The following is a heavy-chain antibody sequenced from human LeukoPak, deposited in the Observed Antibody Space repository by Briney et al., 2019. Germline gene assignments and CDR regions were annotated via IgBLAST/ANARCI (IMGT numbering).Heavy chain of an antibody. J-gene: IGHJ4*02. V-gene: IGHV3-64D*06. CDR1: GFTFSTYG. D-gene: IGHD2-21*02. CDR3: VKGIVVVTARAFDY. CDR2: ISSNGGST. Sequence: GGSLRLSCAASGFTFSTYGMHWVRQAPGKGLEYVSAISSNGGSTYYADSVKGRFTISRDNSKNTLYLQMSSLRPEDTAVYYCVKGIVVVTARAFDYWGQGTLVTVSS.